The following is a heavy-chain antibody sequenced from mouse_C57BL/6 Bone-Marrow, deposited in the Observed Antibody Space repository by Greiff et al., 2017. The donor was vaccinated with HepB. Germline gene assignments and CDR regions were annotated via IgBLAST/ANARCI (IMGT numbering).Heavy chain of an antibody. J-gene: IGHJ4*01. Sequence: QVQLKESGPELVKPGASVKISCKASGYTFTDYYINWVKQRPGQGLEWIGWIFPGSGSTYYNEKFKGKATLTVDKSSSTAYMLLSSLTSEDSAVYFCARDYDGYPSYAMDYWGQGTSVTVSS. CDR3: ARDYDGYPSYAMDY. CDR2: IFPGSGST. V-gene: IGHV1-75*01. D-gene: IGHD2-3*01. CDR1: GYTFTDYY.